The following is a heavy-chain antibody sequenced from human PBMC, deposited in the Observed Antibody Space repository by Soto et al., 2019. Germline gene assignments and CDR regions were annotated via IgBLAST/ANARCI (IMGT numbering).Heavy chain of an antibody. D-gene: IGHD6-6*01. V-gene: IGHV1-18*01. CDR3: ARDRGQLGATDYYYYYMDV. J-gene: IGHJ6*03. CDR1: GYTFTSYG. CDR2: ISAYNGNT. Sequence: QVQLVQSGAEVKKPGASVKVSCKASGYTFTSYGISWVRQAPGQGLEWMGWISAYNGNTNYAQKLQGRVTMTTDTSTSTADMELRSLRSDDTAVYYCARDRGQLGATDYYYYYMDVWGKGTTVTVSS.